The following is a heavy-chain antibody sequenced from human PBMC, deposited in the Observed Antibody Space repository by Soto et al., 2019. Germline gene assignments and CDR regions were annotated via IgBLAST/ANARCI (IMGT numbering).Heavy chain of an antibody. CDR3: ARGKYSSPGGGLDV. J-gene: IGHJ4*02. Sequence: GESLKISCKGSGFTFPTFWIAWVRQMPGKGLEWMGTIYPDDSDTRYSPSFQGQVTISADKSIQTAYLQWGSLKASDSALNSCARGKYSSPGGGLDVWGQGTRVTVS. D-gene: IGHD4-4*01. CDR2: IYPDDSDT. V-gene: IGHV5-51*01. CDR1: GFTFPTFW.